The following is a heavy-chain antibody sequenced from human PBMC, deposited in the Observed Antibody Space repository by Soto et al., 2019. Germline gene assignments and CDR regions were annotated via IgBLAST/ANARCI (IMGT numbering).Heavy chain of an antibody. CDR1: GGTFSSYA. J-gene: IGHJ3*02. CDR3: ARDRLDWSAHDAFDI. CDR2: IFPIFGTA. D-gene: IGHD3-9*01. V-gene: IGHV1-69*12. Sequence: QVQLVQSGAEVKKPGSSVKVSCKASGGTFSSYAISWVRQAPGQGLEWMGGIFPIFGTANYAQKFQGRITITEDESTSTAYMELSSLRSEDTAVYYCARDRLDWSAHDAFDIWGQGTMVTVSS.